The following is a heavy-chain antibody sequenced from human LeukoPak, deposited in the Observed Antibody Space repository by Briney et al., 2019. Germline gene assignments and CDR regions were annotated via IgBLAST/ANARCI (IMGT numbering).Heavy chain of an antibody. V-gene: IGHV3-74*01. J-gene: IGHJ6*02. CDR1: GFTFSRYW. CDR2: ISTDGSST. D-gene: IGHD2/OR15-2a*01. Sequence: GGSLRLSCAASGFTFSRYWMHWLRHAPGKGLVWVSRISTDGSSTSYADSVKGRFTISRDNGKNTLYLQMNSLRAEDTAVYYCASYLTSIPSGMDVWGQGTTVTVSS. CDR3: ASYLTSIPSGMDV.